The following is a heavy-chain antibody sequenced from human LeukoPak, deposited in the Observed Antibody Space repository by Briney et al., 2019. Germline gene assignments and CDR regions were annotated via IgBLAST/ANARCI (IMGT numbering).Heavy chain of an antibody. CDR2: ISYDGSNK. Sequence: GRSLRLSCAASGLTFSSYAMHWVRQAPGKGLEWVAVISYDGSNKYYADSVKGRFTISRDNSKNTLYLQMNSLRAEDTAVYYCARDSSYCSSTSCSNWFDPWGQGTLVTVSS. V-gene: IGHV3-30*01. D-gene: IGHD2-2*01. CDR3: ARDSSYCSSTSCSNWFDP. CDR1: GLTFSSYA. J-gene: IGHJ5*02.